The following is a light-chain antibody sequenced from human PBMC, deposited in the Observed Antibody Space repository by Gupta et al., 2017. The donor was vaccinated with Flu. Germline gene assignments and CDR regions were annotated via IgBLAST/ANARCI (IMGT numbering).Light chain of an antibody. J-gene: IGKJ2*03. Sequence: EIVMTPSPATLSVSPGERATLSCRASQSVNKNVNLAWYQQKLGQAPRLLIYGASTRAPGVPARFSGSGSGTEFTLTISSLQSEDFAVYYCQHSKSWPPMYSFGQGTKLEIK. CDR3: QHSKSWPPMYS. V-gene: IGKV3-15*01. CDR1: QSVNKNVN. CDR2: GAS.